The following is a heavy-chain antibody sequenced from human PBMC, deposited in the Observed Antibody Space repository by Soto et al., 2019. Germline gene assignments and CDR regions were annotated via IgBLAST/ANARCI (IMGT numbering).Heavy chain of an antibody. D-gene: IGHD2-15*01. CDR2: IYYSGST. CDR1: GGSISSYY. CDR3: ARQRSVVVTPWWIDP. Sequence: SETPSLTCTVSGGSISSYYWSWIRQPPGKGLEWIGYIYYSGSTNYNPSLKSRVTISVDTSKNQFSLKLSSVTAADTAAYYCARQRSVVVTPWWIDPWGQGTLVTVSS. J-gene: IGHJ5*02. V-gene: IGHV4-59*01.